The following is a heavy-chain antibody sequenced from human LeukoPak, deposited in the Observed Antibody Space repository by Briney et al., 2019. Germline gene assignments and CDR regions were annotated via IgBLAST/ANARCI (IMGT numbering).Heavy chain of an antibody. Sequence: GGSLRLSCVASGYPFSSYSMNWIRQAPGKGLEWVANIKQDGSERYYVDSVKGRFTLSRDNAKNSLYLQMNSLRAEDTAVYYCARDRWSYDPQGGFDCWGQGTLVTVSS. CDR3: ARDRWSYDPQGGFDC. CDR1: GYPFSSYS. J-gene: IGHJ4*02. CDR2: IKQDGSER. D-gene: IGHD3-22*01. V-gene: IGHV3-7*03.